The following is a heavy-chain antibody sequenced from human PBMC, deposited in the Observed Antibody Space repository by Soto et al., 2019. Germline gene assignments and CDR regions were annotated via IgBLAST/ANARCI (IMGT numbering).Heavy chain of an antibody. V-gene: IGHV3-23*01. D-gene: IGHD2-8*01. CDR3: AKGTCTNGVCYFDY. CDR1: GFTFSSFA. Sequence: EVQLLESGGGLVQPGGSLRLSCAASGFTFSSFATSWVRQAPGKGLEWVSAISGSGGITYYADFVKGRFTVSRDNSNNTLFLQMNSLGAEDTAVYYCAKGTCTNGVCYFDYWGQGPLVTVSS. CDR2: ISGSGGIT. J-gene: IGHJ4*02.